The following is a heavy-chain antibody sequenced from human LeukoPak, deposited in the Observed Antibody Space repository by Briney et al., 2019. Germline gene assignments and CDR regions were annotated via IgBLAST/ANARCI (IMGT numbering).Heavy chain of an antibody. CDR2: ISGSGGST. CDR1: RFAFSNYG. V-gene: IGHV3-23*01. Sequence: PGGSLRLSCAVSRFAFSNYGMSWVRQAPGKGLEWVSAISGSGGSTYYADSVKGRFTISRDNPKNTLYLQMNSLRAEDTALYYCAKSSYYDTSGSYREYYFDYWGQGALVTVSS. D-gene: IGHD3-22*01. J-gene: IGHJ4*02. CDR3: AKSSYYDTSGSYREYYFDY.